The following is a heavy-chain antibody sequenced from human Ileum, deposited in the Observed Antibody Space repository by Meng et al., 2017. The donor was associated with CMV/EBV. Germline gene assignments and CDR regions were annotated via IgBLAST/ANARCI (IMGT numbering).Heavy chain of an antibody. CDR1: GFNFNNNW. CDR2: IDRDGSDI. J-gene: IGHJ5*02. CDR3: TRDTPHNAFDP. D-gene: IGHD2-15*01. Sequence: GGSLRLSCAASGFNFNNNWMHWVRQAPGGGLVWLSRIDRDGSDIIYADSVKGRFTVSRDNDRNIIYLQMNNLRDEDTAVYYCTRDTPHNAFDPWGQGALVTVSS. V-gene: IGHV3-74*01.